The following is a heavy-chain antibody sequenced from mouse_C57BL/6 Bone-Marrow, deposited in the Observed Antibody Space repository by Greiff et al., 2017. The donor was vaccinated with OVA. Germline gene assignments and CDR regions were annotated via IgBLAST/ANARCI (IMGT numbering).Heavy chain of an antibody. CDR2: IDPENGGT. J-gene: IGHJ3*01. D-gene: IGHD6-1*01. V-gene: IGHV14-4*01. Sequence: VQLQQPGAELVRPGASVKLSCTASGFTFNDDYMHWVKQRPEQGLEWIGWIDPENGGTEYDTKFQGKATITADTSSNTAYLQLSSLTSEDTAVYYCISFWQAWFAYWGQGTLVTVSA. CDR1: GFTFNDDY. CDR3: ISFWQAWFAY.